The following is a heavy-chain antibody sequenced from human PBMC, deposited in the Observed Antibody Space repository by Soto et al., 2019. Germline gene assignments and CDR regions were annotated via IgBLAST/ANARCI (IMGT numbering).Heavy chain of an antibody. D-gene: IGHD5-18*01. CDR1: GGSISSGDYY. CDR2: VYYSGST. V-gene: IGHV4-30-4*01. Sequence: SETLSLTCTVSGGSISSGDYYWSWIRQPPGKGLEWIGYVYYSGSTYYNPSLKSRVTISVDTSKNQFSLKLSSVTAADTAVYYCARLEIQGAWFDPWGQGTLVTVSS. J-gene: IGHJ5*02. CDR3: ARLEIQGAWFDP.